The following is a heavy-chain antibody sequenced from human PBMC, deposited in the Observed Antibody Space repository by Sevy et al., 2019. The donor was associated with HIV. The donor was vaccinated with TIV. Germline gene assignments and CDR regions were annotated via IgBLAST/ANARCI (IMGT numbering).Heavy chain of an antibody. V-gene: IGHV4-34*01. CDR3: ASSPEQWLVLDNWFDP. CDR2: INHSGST. J-gene: IGHJ5*02. Sequence: SETLSLTCAVYGGSFSGYYWSWIRQPPGKGLEWIGEINHSGSTNYNPSLKSRVTISVDTSQNQFSLKLGSVTAADTAVYYCASSPEQWLVLDNWFDPWGQGTLVTVSS. D-gene: IGHD6-19*01. CDR1: GGSFSGYY.